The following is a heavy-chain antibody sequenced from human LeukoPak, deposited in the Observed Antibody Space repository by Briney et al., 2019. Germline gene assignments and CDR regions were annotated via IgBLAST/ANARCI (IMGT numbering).Heavy chain of an antibody. V-gene: IGHV4-61*08. J-gene: IGHJ4*02. CDR2: IYYSGST. D-gene: IGHD4-17*01. CDR1: GGSVSSGGYY. CDR3: ARVHTTVTTYYFDY. Sequence: SETLSPTCTVSGGSVSSGGYYWSWIRQPPGKGLEWIGYIYYSGSTNYNPSLKSRVTISVDTSKNQFSLKLSSVTAADTAVYYCARVHTTVTTYYFDYWGQGTLVTVSA.